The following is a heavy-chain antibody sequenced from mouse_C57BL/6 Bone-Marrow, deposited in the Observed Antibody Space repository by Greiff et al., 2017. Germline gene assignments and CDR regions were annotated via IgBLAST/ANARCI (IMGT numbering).Heavy chain of an antibody. D-gene: IGHD1-1*01. Sequence: EVQLQQSGPVLARPGASVKMSCKTSGYTFTSYWMHWVKQRPGQGLEWIGAIYPGNSDTSYNQKFKGKAKLTAVTSASTAYMELSSLTNEDSAVYYCTRGYGSRTWFAYWGQGTLVTVSA. V-gene: IGHV1-5*01. J-gene: IGHJ3*01. CDR1: GYTFTSYW. CDR3: TRGYGSRTWFAY. CDR2: IYPGNSDT.